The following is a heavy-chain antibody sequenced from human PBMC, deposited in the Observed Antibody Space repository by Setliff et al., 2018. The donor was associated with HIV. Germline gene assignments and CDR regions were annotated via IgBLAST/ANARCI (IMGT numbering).Heavy chain of an antibody. J-gene: IGHJ4*02. CDR2: INHSGTT. CDR1: GGSFSDYY. Sequence: SETLSLTCTVSGGSFSDYYWSWTRQPPGKGLEWIGEINHSGTTNSNPSLKSRVTRSVDTSKNQFSLRLTSVTAADTAVYYCARLGGILTGTPVIDYWGQGTLVTVSS. V-gene: IGHV4-34*01. CDR3: ARLGGILTGTPVIDY. D-gene: IGHD3-9*01.